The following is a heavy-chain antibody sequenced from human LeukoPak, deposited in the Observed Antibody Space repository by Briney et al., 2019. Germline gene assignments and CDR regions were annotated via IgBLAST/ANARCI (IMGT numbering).Heavy chain of an antibody. CDR2: IHQSGDT. CDR3: ARGVVVTAISLYYFDY. D-gene: IGHD2-21*02. Sequence: SQTLSLTCTVSGGSITSGGYYWSWIRQSPGKGLEWITYIHQSGDTYSNPSLGSRVTTSADRSNNQFSLKLSSVTAADTAVYYCARGVVVTAISLYYFDYWGQGALVTVSS. J-gene: IGHJ4*02. CDR1: GGSITSGGYY. V-gene: IGHV4-30-2*06.